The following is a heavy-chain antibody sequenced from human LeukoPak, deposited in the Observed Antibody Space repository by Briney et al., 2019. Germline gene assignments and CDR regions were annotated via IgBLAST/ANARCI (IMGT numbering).Heavy chain of an antibody. J-gene: IGHJ4*02. V-gene: IGHV4-59*01. D-gene: IGHD2-2*01. CDR1: GASIKSYC. Sequence: SETLSLTCTVSGASIKSYCWTWIRQPPGRGLEWIGYIYYNGNINYNPSLNSRATLSIDTSKSQFSLNLNSATAADTAVYYCAKGGRGYYCSSTSCLHFDYWGQGTLVTVSS. CDR2: IYYNGNI. CDR3: AKGGRGYYCSSTSCLHFDY.